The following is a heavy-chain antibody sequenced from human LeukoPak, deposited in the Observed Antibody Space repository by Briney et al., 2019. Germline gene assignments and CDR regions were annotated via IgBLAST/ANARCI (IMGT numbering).Heavy chain of an antibody. CDR1: GFTFSSYA. D-gene: IGHD3-22*01. Sequence: SGGSLRLSCAASGFTFSSYAMSWVRQAPGKGLEWVSAISGSGDSTYYSDSVKGRFTISRDNSNNTLYVQMNSLRAEDTAVYYCAKPLVSDYYDSSGYWGYWGQGTLVTVSS. J-gene: IGHJ4*02. CDR2: ISGSGDST. V-gene: IGHV3-23*01. CDR3: AKPLVSDYYDSSGYWGY.